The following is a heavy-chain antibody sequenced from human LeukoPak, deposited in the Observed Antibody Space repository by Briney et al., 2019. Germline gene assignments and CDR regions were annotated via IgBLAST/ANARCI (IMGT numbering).Heavy chain of an antibody. J-gene: IGHJ4*02. CDR3: ARSGGLEILFDY. D-gene: IGHD2-21*01. V-gene: IGHV3-20*04. CDR2: INWNGGST. CDR1: GFTFDDYG. Sequence: PGGSLRLSCAASGFTFDDYGMSWVRQAPGKGLEWVSGINWNGGSTGYADSVKGRFTISGDNAKNSLYLQMNSPRAEDTALYYCARSGGLEILFDYWGQGTLVTVSS.